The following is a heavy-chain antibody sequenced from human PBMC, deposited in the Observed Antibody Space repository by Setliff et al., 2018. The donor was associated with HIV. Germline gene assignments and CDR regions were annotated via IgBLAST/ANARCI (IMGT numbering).Heavy chain of an antibody. Sequence: KTSETLSLTCAVSGAPFVGDNHWIWIRQTPERGLEWIAYFMYTDLHYVNYLNYHNQSLASRLSISVEKSKNQFSLTLSSVTDADTAVYYCARARSDWYNVRPYYFVLWGQGTPVTVSS. V-gene: IGHV4-30-4*01. D-gene: IGHD6-19*01. CDR3: ARARSDWYNVRPYYFVL. CDR2: FMYTDLHYVNYLN. CDR1: GAPFVGDNH. J-gene: IGHJ4*02.